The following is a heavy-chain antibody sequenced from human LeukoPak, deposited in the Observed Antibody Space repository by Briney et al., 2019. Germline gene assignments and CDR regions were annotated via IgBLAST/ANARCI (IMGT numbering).Heavy chain of an antibody. CDR3: ARGALRGFYAFFYMDV. J-gene: IGHJ6*03. CDR1: GASIGSHY. D-gene: IGHD5/OR15-5a*01. Sequence: SETLSLTCTISGASIGSHYWIWVRQSPEKGLEWIGDISSSGSTGSIPSLRSQVTISLDTSKNQFSLNLSSVTAADTAVYYCARGALRGFYAFFYMDVWGKGTTVSVSS. CDR2: ISSSGST. V-gene: IGHV4-59*11.